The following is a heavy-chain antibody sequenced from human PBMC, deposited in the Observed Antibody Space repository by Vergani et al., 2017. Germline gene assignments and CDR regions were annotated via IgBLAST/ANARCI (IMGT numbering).Heavy chain of an antibody. CDR3: VHILCDFDWDGAFVV. Sequence: QITLRESGPTLVKPTQTLTLTCTFSGFSLTTGGEGVGWIRQPPGRAREWLAFVYWNDDERYSPSLKSRVTITKDTSKNEVILTMATMDPVDTATYYCVHILCDFDWDGAFVVCGPGTMVTVSS. V-gene: IGHV2-5*01. CDR1: GFSLTTGGEG. D-gene: IGHD3-9*01. J-gene: IGHJ3*01. CDR2: VYWNDDE.